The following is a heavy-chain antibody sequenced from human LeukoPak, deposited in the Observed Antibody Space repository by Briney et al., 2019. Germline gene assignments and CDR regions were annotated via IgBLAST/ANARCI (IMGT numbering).Heavy chain of an antibody. CDR2: IIPIFGTA. J-gene: IGHJ6*04. V-gene: IGHV1-69*06. CDR1: GGTFSSYA. CDR3: ARVAYDILTGYYNYYYYGMDV. Sequence: SVKVSCKAPGGTFSSYAISWVRQAPGQGLEWMGGIIPIFGTANYAQKFQGRVTIIADKSTSTAYMELSSLRSEDTAVYYCARVAYDILTGYYNYYYYGMDVWGKGTTVTVSS. D-gene: IGHD3-9*01.